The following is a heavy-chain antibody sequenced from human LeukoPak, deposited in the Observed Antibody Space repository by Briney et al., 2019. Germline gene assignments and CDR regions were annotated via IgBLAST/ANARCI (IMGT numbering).Heavy chain of an antibody. J-gene: IGHJ4*02. CDR3: ARHSRGSNDY. CDR1: GYTFNAYW. D-gene: IGHD5-12*01. V-gene: IGHV5-51*01. CDR2: IYAGDSEI. Sequence: GESPKISCKGSGYTFNAYWIGWVRQMPGKGLEWMGVIYAGDSEIRYSPSFQGQVTISVDKSISTAYLQWSSLKASDTAMYYCARHSRGSNDYWGQGTLVTVSS.